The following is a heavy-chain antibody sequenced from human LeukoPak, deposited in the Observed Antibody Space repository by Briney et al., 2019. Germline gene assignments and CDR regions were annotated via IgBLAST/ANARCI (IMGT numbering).Heavy chain of an antibody. CDR3: ARAAGWFDP. Sequence: GGSPRLSCAASGFTFSSYAMSWVRQAPGKGLEWVSYISSSSNNIHYANSVRGRFTISRDNAKNSVYLQMNSLRAEDTAIYYCARAAGWFDPWGQGTLVTVSS. V-gene: IGHV3-48*04. J-gene: IGHJ5*02. CDR1: GFTFSSYA. CDR2: ISSSSNNI.